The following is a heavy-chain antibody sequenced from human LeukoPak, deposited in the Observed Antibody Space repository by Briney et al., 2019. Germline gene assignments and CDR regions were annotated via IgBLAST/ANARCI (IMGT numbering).Heavy chain of an antibody. CDR3: ARGFLRGYSGYGGF. D-gene: IGHD5-12*01. Sequence: VASVTVSCKASGYTFTGYYMHWVRQAPGQGLEWMGWINPNSGGTNYAQKFQGRVTMTRDTSISTAYMELSRLRSDDTAVYYCARGFLRGYSGYGGFWGQGTLVTVSS. CDR1: GYTFTGYY. V-gene: IGHV1-2*02. CDR2: INPNSGGT. J-gene: IGHJ4*02.